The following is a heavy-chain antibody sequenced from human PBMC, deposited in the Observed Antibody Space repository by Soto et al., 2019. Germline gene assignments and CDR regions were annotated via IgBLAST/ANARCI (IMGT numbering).Heavy chain of an antibody. CDR2: TTHSGRT. Sequence: SETLSLTCTVYGGSSNDHYWTWIRQPLGKGLEWIGETTHSGRTTYTPSLKSRLSILVDTSKNQFSLVLMSVTAADTAVYYCASGVRTGLFPYWGQGSFVPVS. CDR1: GGSSNDHY. CDR3: ASGVRTGLFPY. V-gene: IGHV4-34*01. D-gene: IGHD1-1*01. J-gene: IGHJ4*01.